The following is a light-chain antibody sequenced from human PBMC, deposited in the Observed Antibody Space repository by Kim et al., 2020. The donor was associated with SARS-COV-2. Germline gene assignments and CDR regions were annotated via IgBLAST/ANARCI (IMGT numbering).Light chain of an antibody. CDR2: GAS. CDR1: PDIGND. J-gene: IGKJ5*01. Sequence: AAVGDRVTITCRASPDIGNDLGWYQQSPGRAPKRLIYGASSLQSGVPSRFSGSGSGTEFTLTISSLQPEDFATYFCLQHNSYPITFGQGTRLEIK. V-gene: IGKV1-17*01. CDR3: LQHNSYPIT.